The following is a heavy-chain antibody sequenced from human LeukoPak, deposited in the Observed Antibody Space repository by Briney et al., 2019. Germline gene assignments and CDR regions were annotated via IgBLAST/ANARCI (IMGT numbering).Heavy chain of an antibody. CDR1: GFTFSSYW. CDR3: ARDKVREWLVLHWFDP. J-gene: IGHJ5*02. Sequence: GGSLRLSCAASGFTFSSYWMSWVRQAPGKGLEWVANIKQDESEKYYVDSVKGRFTISRDNAKNSLYLQMNSLRAEDTAVYYCARDKVREWLVLHWFDPWGQGTLVTVSS. V-gene: IGHV3-7*01. D-gene: IGHD6-19*01. CDR2: IKQDESEK.